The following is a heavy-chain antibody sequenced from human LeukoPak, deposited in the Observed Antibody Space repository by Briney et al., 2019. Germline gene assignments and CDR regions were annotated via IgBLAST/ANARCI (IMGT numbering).Heavy chain of an antibody. Sequence: GGSLRLSCAASGFAFSSYWMHWVRQAPGKGLVWVSRINSDGSSTSYADSVKGRFTVSRDNSKNTLYLQMNSLRAEDTAVYYCARDSEYCTSGDCSLGNIDYWGQGTLVTVSS. V-gene: IGHV3-74*01. D-gene: IGHD2-8*01. CDR1: GFAFSSYW. CDR2: INSDGSST. J-gene: IGHJ4*02. CDR3: ARDSEYCTSGDCSLGNIDY.